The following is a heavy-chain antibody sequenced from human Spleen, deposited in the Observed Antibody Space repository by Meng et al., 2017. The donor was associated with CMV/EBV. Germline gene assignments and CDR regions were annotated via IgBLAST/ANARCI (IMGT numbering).Heavy chain of an antibody. CDR1: GFTFSSSG. D-gene: IGHD3-22*01. Sequence: LSLTCAASGFTFSSSGMHWVRQAPGKGLEWVAVIWYDGSNKYYADSVKGRFTISRDNSKNTLYLQMNSLRAEDTAVYFCAKAEYDSSGYDAFDIWGQGAMVTVSS. CDR3: AKAEYDSSGYDAFDI. CDR2: IWYDGSNK. J-gene: IGHJ3*02. V-gene: IGHV3-33*06.